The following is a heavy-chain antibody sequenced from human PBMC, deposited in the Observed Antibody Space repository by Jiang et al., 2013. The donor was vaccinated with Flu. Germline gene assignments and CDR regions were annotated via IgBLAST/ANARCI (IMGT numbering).Heavy chain of an antibody. CDR3: ARDLLRYYYDSSGPEGAFDI. Sequence: GLVKPSQTLSLTCTVSGGSISSGGYYWSWIRQHPGKGLEWIGYIYYSGSTYXNPSLKSRVTISVDTSKNRFSLKLSSVTAADTAVYYCARDLLRYYYDSSGPEGAFDIWGQGTMVTVSS. CDR2: IYYSGST. J-gene: IGHJ3*02. D-gene: IGHD3-22*01. V-gene: IGHV4-31*03. CDR1: GGSISSGGYY.